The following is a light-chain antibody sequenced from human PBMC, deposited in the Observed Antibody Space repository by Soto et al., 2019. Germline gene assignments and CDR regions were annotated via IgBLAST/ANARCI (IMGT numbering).Light chain of an antibody. CDR1: QSVRSN. CDR3: QQYDDWPPIT. Sequence: EIVMTQSPATLSVSPGKTATLFCRASQSVRSNLAWYQQKPGQSPRLLIYDASTRATDIPARFSGSGSGTEFTLTISSLQSEDFAVYYCQQYDDWPPITFGQGTRLEIK. V-gene: IGKV3-15*01. J-gene: IGKJ5*01. CDR2: DAS.